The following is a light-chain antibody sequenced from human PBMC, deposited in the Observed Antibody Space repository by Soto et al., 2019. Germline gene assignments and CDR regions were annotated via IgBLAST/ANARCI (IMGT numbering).Light chain of an antibody. CDR2: DAY. J-gene: IGKJ4*01. V-gene: IGKV3-11*01. CDR1: QSVRAY. Sequence: EVGLTQSSDNLSLYPGERATISCRASQSVRAYLAWYQQKPGQAPRLLIYDAYNRATGIPARFSGSGSGTDFTITISSLEPEDFAVYYCQQRSSWPLTLGGGTKVDIK. CDR3: QQRSSWPLT.